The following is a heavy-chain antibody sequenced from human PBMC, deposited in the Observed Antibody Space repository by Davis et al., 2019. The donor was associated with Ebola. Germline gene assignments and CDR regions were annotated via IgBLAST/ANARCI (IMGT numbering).Heavy chain of an antibody. D-gene: IGHD3-16*01. CDR2: IKADGSEK. CDR3: ERQGGY. V-gene: IGHV3-7*03. Sequence: GESLKISCAVSGFTFSNYWMTWVRQAPGKGLEWVAHIKADGSEKYYEDSVKGRFTISRDNAKNSLYLQMNTLRAEDTAMYFCERQGGYWGQGTLVTVSS. J-gene: IGHJ4*02. CDR1: GFTFSNYW.